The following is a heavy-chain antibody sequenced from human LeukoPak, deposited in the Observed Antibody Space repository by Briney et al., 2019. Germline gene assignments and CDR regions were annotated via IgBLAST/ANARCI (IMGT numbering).Heavy chain of an antibody. CDR3: ARQDLAFYSGYDSNFDY. V-gene: IGHV6-1*01. CDR1: GDSVSSNTAA. Sequence: SQTLSLTCAISGDSVSSNTAAWNWIRQSPSRGLEWLGRTYYRSKWYNDYAVSVKSRITFNPDTSKNQFSLQLNSVTPEDTAVYYCARQDLAFYSGYDSNFDYWGQGTLVTVSS. CDR2: TYYRSKWYN. J-gene: IGHJ4*02. D-gene: IGHD5-12*01.